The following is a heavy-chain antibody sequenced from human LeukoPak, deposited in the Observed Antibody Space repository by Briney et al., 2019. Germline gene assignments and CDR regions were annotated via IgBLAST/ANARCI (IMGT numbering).Heavy chain of an antibody. CDR3: AREPYYDYGDYGWFDP. J-gene: IGHJ5*02. Sequence: SETLSLTCIVSGGSISSYYWSWIRQPPGKGLEWIGYIYYSGSTNYNPSLKSRVTISVDTSKNQFFLKLSSVTAADTAVYYCAREPYYDYGDYGWFDPWGQGTLVTVSS. CDR1: GGSISSYY. D-gene: IGHD4-17*01. CDR2: IYYSGST. V-gene: IGHV4-59*01.